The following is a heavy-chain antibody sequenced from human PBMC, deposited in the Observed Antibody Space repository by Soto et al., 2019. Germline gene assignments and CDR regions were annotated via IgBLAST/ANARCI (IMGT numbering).Heavy chain of an antibody. CDR3: AKGGAIVAAGTRVFLYNAIDV. Sequence: GASVKVSCKASGYTFTGYYVHWVRQAPGQGLEWVGWINPNSGDTYLSQRFQGRVTMNRDTSIGTAYMELRGLTSDDTAEYYCAKGGAIVAAGTRVFLYNAIDVLGQGTTVTVSS. CDR1: GYTFTGYY. D-gene: IGHD1-26*01. V-gene: IGHV1-2*02. CDR2: INPNSGDT. J-gene: IGHJ6*02.